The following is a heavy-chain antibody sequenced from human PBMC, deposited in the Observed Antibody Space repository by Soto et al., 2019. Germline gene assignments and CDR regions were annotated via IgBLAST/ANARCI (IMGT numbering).Heavy chain of an antibody. J-gene: IGHJ4*02. D-gene: IGHD7-27*01. V-gene: IGHV4-30-4*01. Sequence: QVQLQESGPGLVKPSQTLSLTCTVYSYSITNVNYCCSSIRQPPDQGLESIGHIYNGGSTYSNPSLRSRVTISVATYTNQFSLKLSYVVAADTAVYYWANGPSGDKVADWGQGTLVTVSS. CDR1: SYSITNVNYC. CDR2: IYNGGST. CDR3: ANGPSGDKVAD.